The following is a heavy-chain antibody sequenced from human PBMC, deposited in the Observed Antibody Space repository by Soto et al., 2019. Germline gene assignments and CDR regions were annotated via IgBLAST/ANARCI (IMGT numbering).Heavy chain of an antibody. CDR2: ISYDGSNK. Sequence: PGGSLRLSCAASGFTFSSYGMHWVRQAPGKGLEWVAVISYDGSNKYYADSVKGRFTISRDNSKNTLYLQMNSLRAEDTAVYYCAKEGCTNGVCYPFTLNFDYWGQGTLVTVSS. J-gene: IGHJ4*02. D-gene: IGHD2-8*01. V-gene: IGHV3-30*18. CDR3: AKEGCTNGVCYPFTLNFDY. CDR1: GFTFSSYG.